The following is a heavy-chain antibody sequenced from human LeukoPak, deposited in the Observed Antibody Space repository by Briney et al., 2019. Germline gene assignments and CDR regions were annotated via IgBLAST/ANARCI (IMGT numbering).Heavy chain of an antibody. Sequence: SETLSLTCTVSGGSISSGGYYWSWIRQHPGKGLEWIGYTYYSGSTYYNPSLKSRVTISVDTSKNQFSLKLSSVTAVDTAVYYCARGACSGGSCYSDWGQGTLVTVSS. D-gene: IGHD2-15*01. V-gene: IGHV4-31*03. CDR3: ARGACSGGSCYSD. J-gene: IGHJ4*02. CDR2: TYYSGST. CDR1: GGSISSGGYY.